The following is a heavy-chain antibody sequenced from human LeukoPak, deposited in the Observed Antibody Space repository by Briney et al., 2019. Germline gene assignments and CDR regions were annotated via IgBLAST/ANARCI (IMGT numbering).Heavy chain of an antibody. J-gene: IGHJ6*02. CDR3: AIDLTVGSGSWYYGMYV. CDR2: IWQDGSNK. V-gene: IGHV3-33*03. Sequence: WGTLSPSRAASGLTFSTYWMSRVRQAPGKGLEWRAVIWQDGSNKSYADTVNGRFTLSRDNSKNTLYLQMNSVRAEDTAVYYCAIDLTVGSGSWYYGMYVWGQGTTVTVSS. D-gene: IGHD3-10*01. CDR1: GLTFSTYW.